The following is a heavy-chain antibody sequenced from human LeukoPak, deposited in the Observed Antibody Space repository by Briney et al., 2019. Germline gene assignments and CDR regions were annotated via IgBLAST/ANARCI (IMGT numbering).Heavy chain of an antibody. D-gene: IGHD6-13*01. Sequence: GASVKVSCKASGGTFSSYAISWVRQAPGQGLEWMGRIIPILGIANYAQKFQGRVTITADKSTSTAYMELSSLRSEDTAVYYCARKMIAAAGTGEDYWGQGTLATVSS. CDR2: IIPILGIA. CDR1: GGTFSSYA. V-gene: IGHV1-69*04. CDR3: ARKMIAAAGTGEDY. J-gene: IGHJ4*02.